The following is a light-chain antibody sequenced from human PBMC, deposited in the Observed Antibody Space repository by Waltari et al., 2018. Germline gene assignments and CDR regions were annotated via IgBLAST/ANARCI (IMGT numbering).Light chain of an antibody. Sequence: QSALTQPASVSGSPGQSITISCTGTSSDVGGYNYVSWYQQHPGKAPKLMLFDVSNRPSGVSTRSSGSKSGNTASLTISGLQAEDEADYYCSSYISSSTLEVFGGGTRLTVL. CDR3: SSYISSSTLEV. J-gene: IGLJ3*02. V-gene: IGLV2-14*03. CDR2: DVS. CDR1: SSDVGGYNY.